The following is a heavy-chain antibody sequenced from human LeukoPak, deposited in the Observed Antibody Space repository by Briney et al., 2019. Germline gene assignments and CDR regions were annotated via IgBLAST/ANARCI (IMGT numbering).Heavy chain of an antibody. V-gene: IGHV3-21*01. CDR2: ISSSSSYI. J-gene: IGHJ3*02. D-gene: IGHD3-10*01. CDR1: GFTFSSYS. Sequence: GGSLRLSCAASGFTFSSYSMNWVRQAPGKGLEWVSSISSSSSYIYYADSVKGRFTISRDNAKNSLYLQMNSLRAEDTAVYYCARDRGVRGVIRTHAFDIWGQGTMVTVSS. CDR3: ARDRGVRGVIRTHAFDI.